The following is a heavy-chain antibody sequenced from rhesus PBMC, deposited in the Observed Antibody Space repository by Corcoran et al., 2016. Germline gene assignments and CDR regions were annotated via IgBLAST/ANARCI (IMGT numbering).Heavy chain of an antibody. J-gene: IGHJ4*01. CDR1: GFSLSSYGMG. Sequence: QVTLKESGPALVKPTQTLTLTCTFSGFSLSSYGMGVGWIRQPPGKALQWLASIFWDDDIHYSSPLKTRLTISGDTSKNQVVLRMTNMDPVDTAIYFCTRVVGFEATPVADFWGQGVLVTVSS. CDR3: TRVVGFEATPVADF. CDR2: IFWDDDI. D-gene: IGHD1-44*01. V-gene: IGHV2S1*01.